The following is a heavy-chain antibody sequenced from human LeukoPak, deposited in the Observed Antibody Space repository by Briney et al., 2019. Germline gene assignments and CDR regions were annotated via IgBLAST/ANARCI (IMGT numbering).Heavy chain of an antibody. J-gene: IGHJ4*02. Sequence: GGSLRLSCAASGFTFSSYGMHWVRQAPGKGLEWVAVISYDGSNKYYADSVKGRFTISRDNSKNTLYLQMNSLRAEDTAVYYCAKGWAATAEVFDYWGQGTLVTVSS. CDR1: GFTFSSYG. D-gene: IGHD2-21*02. CDR3: AKGWAATAEVFDY. V-gene: IGHV3-30*18. CDR2: ISYDGSNK.